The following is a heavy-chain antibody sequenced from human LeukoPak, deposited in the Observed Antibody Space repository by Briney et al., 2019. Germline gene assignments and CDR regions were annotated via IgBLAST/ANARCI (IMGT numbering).Heavy chain of an antibody. CDR1: GFTFSNAW. V-gene: IGHV3-15*01. CDR3: TTVSTIVVVITYYFDY. D-gene: IGHD3-22*01. J-gene: IGHJ4*02. CDR2: IKSKTDGGTT. Sequence: GGSLRLSRAASGFTFSNAWMSWVRQAPGKGLEWVGRIKSKTDGGTTDYAAPVKGRFTISRDDSKNTLYLQMNSLKTEDTAVYYCTTVSTIVVVITYYFDYWGQGTLVTVSS.